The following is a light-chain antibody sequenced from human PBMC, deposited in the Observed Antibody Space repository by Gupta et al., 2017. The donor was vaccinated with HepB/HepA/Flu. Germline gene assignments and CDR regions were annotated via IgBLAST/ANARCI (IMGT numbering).Light chain of an antibody. J-gene: IGKJ5*01. Sequence: DIEITQSPSFLSASVGDRVTSTCPASQDISHHLNWYQQKPGKPPKLLIYDTSNYEPGVTLRFIGGGYGTDFTFTINNRQPDDIATYYCQQDENVPITFGQGTQLESK. CDR2: DTS. CDR3: QQDENVPIT. V-gene: IGKV1-33*01. CDR1: QDISHH.